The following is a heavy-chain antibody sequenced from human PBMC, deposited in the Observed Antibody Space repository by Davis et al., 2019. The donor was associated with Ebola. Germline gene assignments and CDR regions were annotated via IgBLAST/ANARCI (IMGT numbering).Heavy chain of an antibody. CDR2: ISGSGDST. D-gene: IGHD3-10*01. CDR1: GFTFSTYV. J-gene: IGHJ6*02. CDR3: AKTYYYGSVIMDV. Sequence: GESLKISCAASGFTFSTYVMTWVRQAPGKGLEWVSAISGSGDSTYYADSVKGRFTISRDNSKNTLYLQMNSLRAEDTAVYYCAKTYYYGSVIMDVWGQGTTVTVSS. V-gene: IGHV3-23*01.